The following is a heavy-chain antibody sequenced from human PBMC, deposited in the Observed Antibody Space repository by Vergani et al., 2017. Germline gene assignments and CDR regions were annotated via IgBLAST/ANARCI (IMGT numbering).Heavy chain of an antibody. Sequence: EVQLVESGGGLVQPGRSLRLSCAASGFTFDDYAMHWVRQAPGKGLEWVSGISWNSGSIGYADSVKGRFTISRDNAKNSLYRQMNSLRAEDTSLYYCARDVFDPRYYYYMDVWCKGTTVTVSS. CDR3: ARDVFDPRYYYYMDV. CDR1: GFTFDDYA. D-gene: IGHD3-9*01. J-gene: IGHJ6*03. V-gene: IGHV3-9*01. CDR2: ISWNSGSI.